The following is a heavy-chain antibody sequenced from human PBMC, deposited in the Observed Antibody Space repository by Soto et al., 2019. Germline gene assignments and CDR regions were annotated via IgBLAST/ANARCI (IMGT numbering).Heavy chain of an antibody. V-gene: IGHV1-69*08. J-gene: IGHJ4*02. D-gene: IGHD1-20*01. CDR2: VVPKIGSI. CDR1: GGTFSSYT. Sequence: SSVEVSCSAPGGTFSSYTITWVRQAPRQGLEWMGRVVPKIGSINFIRKFQGRLTLTADKSTRTAFLELRSLRPEDTAVYYCTRGGRESNWNDGNFEYWGQGTQVTVSS. CDR3: TRGGRESNWNDGNFEY.